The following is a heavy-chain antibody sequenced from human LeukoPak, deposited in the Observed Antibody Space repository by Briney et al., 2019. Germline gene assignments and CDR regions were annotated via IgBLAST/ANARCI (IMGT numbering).Heavy chain of an antibody. CDR1: GFTFSSYA. Sequence: GGSLRLSCAASGFTFSSYAMSWVGQGPGKGLGWGSAISGSGGSTYYADSVKGQFTTSRDNSKNTLYLHINSLRAEGTAVYYCEKSQGYCSSTRFYRYYYMDVWGKGTTVSLSS. CDR3: EKSQGYCSSTRFYRYYYMDV. CDR2: ISGSGGST. V-gene: IGHV3-23*01. J-gene: IGHJ6*03. D-gene: IGHD2-2*02.